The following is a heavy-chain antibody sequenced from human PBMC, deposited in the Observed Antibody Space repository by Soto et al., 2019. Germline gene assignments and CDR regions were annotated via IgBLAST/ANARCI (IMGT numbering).Heavy chain of an antibody. J-gene: IGHJ4*02. D-gene: IGHD2-15*01. CDR3: AREHRERGLLKSHFDY. CDR1: GFTFSSYA. Sequence: QVQLVESGGGVVQPGRSLRLSCAASGFTFSSYAMHWVRQAPGKGLEWVAVISYDGSNKYYADSVKGRFTISRDNSKNTLYLQMNSLRAEDTAVYYCAREHRERGLLKSHFDYWGQGTLVTVSS. CDR2: ISYDGSNK. V-gene: IGHV3-30-3*01.